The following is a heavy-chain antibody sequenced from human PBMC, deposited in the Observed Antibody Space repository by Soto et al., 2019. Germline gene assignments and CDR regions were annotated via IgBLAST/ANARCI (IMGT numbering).Heavy chain of an antibody. Sequence: PSEPLSLTCTVSGGSMSSNYWTWIRQSPGKGLEWIGYIYYTGSTKYNPSLKSRVTISLDTSKNQFSLRLTSVTSADTAVYYCARGGSYGDFFDYWGQGAQVTVSS. V-gene: IGHV4-59*01. D-gene: IGHD4-17*01. CDR1: GGSMSSNY. CDR2: IYYTGST. CDR3: ARGGSYGDFFDY. J-gene: IGHJ4*02.